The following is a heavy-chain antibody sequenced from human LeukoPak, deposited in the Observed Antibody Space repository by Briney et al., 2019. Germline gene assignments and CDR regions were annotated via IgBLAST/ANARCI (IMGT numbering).Heavy chain of an antibody. J-gene: IGHJ4*02. CDR3: ARQRRDSSGYYSDFDN. CDR1: GFTFSSYA. Sequence: GGSLRLSCAASGFTFSSYAMSWVRQAPGKGLEWVSTISNSGGSTYYADSVKGRFTISRDDAQNSLYLQMNSLRAEDTAVYYCARQRRDSSGYYSDFDNWGQGTLVTVSS. D-gene: IGHD3-22*01. V-gene: IGHV3-23*01. CDR2: ISNSGGST.